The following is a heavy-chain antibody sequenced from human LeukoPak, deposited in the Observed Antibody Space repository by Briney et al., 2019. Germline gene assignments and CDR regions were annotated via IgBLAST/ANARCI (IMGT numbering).Heavy chain of an antibody. V-gene: IGHV4-39*01. CDR2: VYYSGST. D-gene: IGHD2-21*02. J-gene: IGHJ5*02. CDR1: GGSISSSSYY. Sequence: SETLSLTCTVSGGSISSSSYYWGWIRQPPGKGLEWIGSVYYSGSTYYNPPLKSRVTISVDTSKNQFSLKLSSVTAADTAVYYCARHGGPKGFIVVVTAQFDPWGQGTLVTVSS. CDR3: ARHGGPKGFIVVVTAQFDP.